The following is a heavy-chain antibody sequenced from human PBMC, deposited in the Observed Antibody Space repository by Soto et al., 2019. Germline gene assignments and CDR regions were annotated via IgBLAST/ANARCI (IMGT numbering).Heavy chain of an antibody. J-gene: IGHJ3*02. V-gene: IGHV3-53*01. Sequence: GGSLRLSCAASGFTVSGNYMTWVRQAPGKGLEWVSILYSGGPTYYADSVKGRFTISRDNSKNTLYLQINSLRVEDSAVYYCARVINSWAFDIWGQGTMVTVS. CDR3: ARVINSWAFDI. CDR2: LYSGGPT. D-gene: IGHD1-1*01. CDR1: GFTVSGNY.